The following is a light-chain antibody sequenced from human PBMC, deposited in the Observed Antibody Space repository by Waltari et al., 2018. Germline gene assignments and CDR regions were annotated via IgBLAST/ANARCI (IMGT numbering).Light chain of an antibody. Sequence: EIVMTQSPATLSVSPGERATLSCRASESVSSNLAWFQQKPGQAPRLLISGASTRAPGIPARFSGSGSGTEFTLTISSLQSEDFAVYYCQQYNNWPRTFGQGTKVEIK. J-gene: IGKJ1*01. CDR1: ESVSSN. CDR2: GAS. V-gene: IGKV3-15*01. CDR3: QQYNNWPRT.